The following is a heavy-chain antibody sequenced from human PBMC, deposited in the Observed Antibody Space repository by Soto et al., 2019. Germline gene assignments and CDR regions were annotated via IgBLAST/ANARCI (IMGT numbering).Heavy chain of an antibody. J-gene: IGHJ4*02. CDR1: GFTFSTFS. D-gene: IGHD6-19*01. Sequence: EVQLVESGGGSVQPGGSLRLSCAASGFTFSTFSMNWVRQAPGRGLEWISYISGGGRPISYADSVKGRFTISRDNAKNSHYLQMDSLTDDDTAVYYCARDLGWAFDSWGQGTLVTVSS. CDR2: ISGGGRPI. CDR3: ARDLGWAFDS. V-gene: IGHV3-48*02.